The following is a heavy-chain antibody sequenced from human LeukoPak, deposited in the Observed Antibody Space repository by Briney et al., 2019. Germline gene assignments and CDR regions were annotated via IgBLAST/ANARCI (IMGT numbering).Heavy chain of an antibody. J-gene: IGHJ3*02. Sequence: GASVKVSCKASGYTFTGYYIYWVRQAPGQGLEWMGWINPNSGGTNYAQKFQGRVTMTRDTSISTAYMELSSLRSEDMAVYYCAREFGDAFDIWGQGTMVTVSS. D-gene: IGHD3-16*01. CDR1: GYTFTGYY. CDR2: INPNSGGT. CDR3: AREFGDAFDI. V-gene: IGHV1-2*02.